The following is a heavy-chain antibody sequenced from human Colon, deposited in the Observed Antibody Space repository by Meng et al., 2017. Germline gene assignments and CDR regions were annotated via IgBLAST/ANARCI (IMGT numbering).Heavy chain of an antibody. CDR3: ARDRSPYKGFLNAFAI. CDR2: ISGGGGSI. CDR1: GFTFIDYA. V-gene: IGHV3-23*01. Sequence: SLKFSCSASGFTFIDYAMTWVRQAPGKGLDWVSAISGGGGSIYYADSVKGRFAISRDNSKNTLYLQMNSLRGDDTALYYCARDRSPYKGFLNAFAIWGQGKKV. D-gene: IGHD5-24*01. J-gene: IGHJ3*02.